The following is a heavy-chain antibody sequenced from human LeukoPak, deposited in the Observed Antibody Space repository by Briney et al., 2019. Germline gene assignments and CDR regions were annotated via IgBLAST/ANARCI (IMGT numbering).Heavy chain of an antibody. CDR3: AEKKNFYFDY. V-gene: IGHV3-23*01. D-gene: IGHD1-7*01. CDR1: GFTFSSYA. J-gene: IGHJ4*02. CDR2: ISSSGSTT. Sequence: GESLKISCAASGFTFSSYAMSWVRQVPGKGLEWLSAISSSGSTTYYAASVKGRFTISRDNSKNTLYLQMNSLRAEDTAVYYCAEKKNFYFDYWGQGTLVTVSS.